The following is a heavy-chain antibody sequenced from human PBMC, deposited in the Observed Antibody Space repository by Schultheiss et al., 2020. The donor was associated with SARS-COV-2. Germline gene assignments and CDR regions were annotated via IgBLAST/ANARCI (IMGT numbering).Heavy chain of an antibody. Sequence: GESLKISCAASRFTFSNYWMSWVRQAPGKGLEWVANIKQDESEKYYVDSVKGRFTISRDNAKNSLYLQMNSLKVEDTAVYYCARVYYYYSGGRPSMDYWGQGTLVTVSS. V-gene: IGHV3-7*01. J-gene: IGHJ4*02. D-gene: IGHD3-22*01. CDR2: IKQDESEK. CDR3: ARVYYYYSGGRPSMDY. CDR1: RFTFSNYW.